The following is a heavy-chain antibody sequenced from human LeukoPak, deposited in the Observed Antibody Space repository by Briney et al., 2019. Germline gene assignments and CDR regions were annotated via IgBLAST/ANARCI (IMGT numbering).Heavy chain of an antibody. V-gene: IGHV3-7*01. D-gene: IGHD6-13*01. CDR3: ARDDTRYYSSSRLRRNYYMDV. CDR2: IKQDGSEK. Sequence: AGGSLRLSCAASGFTFSKHWMSWVRQAPGKGLEWVANIKQDGSEKYYVDSVKGRFTISRDNAKNSLYLQMNSLRAEDTAVYYCARDDTRYYSSSRLRRNYYMDVWGKGTTVTISS. J-gene: IGHJ6*03. CDR1: GFTFSKHW.